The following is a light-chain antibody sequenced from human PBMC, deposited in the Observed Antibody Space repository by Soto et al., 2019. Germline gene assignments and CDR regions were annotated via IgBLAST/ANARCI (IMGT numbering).Light chain of an antibody. J-gene: IGLJ1*01. Sequence: QSLLSLHPSASGSPGQSFTISCTGTISDVGAYNYVSWYQQHPGKAPKLMIYEVSKRPSGVPDRFSGYKSGNTASLTVSGLQDEDEADYYCSSHAGSNNYVFGTGTKVT. CDR2: EVS. CDR3: SSHAGSNNYV. V-gene: IGLV2-8*01. CDR1: ISDVGAYNY.